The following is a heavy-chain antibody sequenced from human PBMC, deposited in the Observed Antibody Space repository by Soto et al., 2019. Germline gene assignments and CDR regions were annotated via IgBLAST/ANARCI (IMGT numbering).Heavy chain of an antibody. Sequence: GGSLRLSCAASGFTFDDYTMHWVRQAPGKGLEWVSLISWDGGSTYYADSVKGRFTISRDNSKNSLYLQMNSLRTEDTALYYCAKDQGYGSGSGMDVWGQGTTVTVSS. CDR3: AKDQGYGSGSGMDV. V-gene: IGHV3-43*01. J-gene: IGHJ6*02. D-gene: IGHD3-10*01. CDR1: GFTFDDYT. CDR2: ISWDGGST.